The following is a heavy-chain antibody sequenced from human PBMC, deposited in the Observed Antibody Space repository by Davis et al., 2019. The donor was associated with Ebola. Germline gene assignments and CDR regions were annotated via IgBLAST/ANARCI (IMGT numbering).Heavy chain of an antibody. CDR3: ARAHCSSTSCHYYYGMDV. CDR2: ISSNGGST. Sequence: GESLKISCAASGFTFSSYAMHWVRQAPGKGLEYVSAISSNGGSTYYANSVKGRFTISRDNSKNTLYLQMGSLRAEDTAVYYCARAHCSSTSCHYYYGMDVWGQGTTVTVSS. D-gene: IGHD2-2*01. J-gene: IGHJ6*02. CDR1: GFTFSSYA. V-gene: IGHV3-64*01.